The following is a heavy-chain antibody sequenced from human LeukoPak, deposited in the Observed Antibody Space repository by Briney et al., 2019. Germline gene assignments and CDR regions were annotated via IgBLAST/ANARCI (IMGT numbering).Heavy chain of an antibody. CDR3: AKQGEIRQDYYMDV. Sequence: SVTVSCMASGGSISSYGISWVRQAPGQGREWMGRIISVFGTANYAQTFQDRVTITADIASNTTYMELTSLTSEDTAVYFCAKQGEIRQDYYMDVWGNGTTVTVSS. V-gene: IGHV1-69*06. CDR1: GGSISSYG. CDR2: IISVFGTA. D-gene: IGHD1/OR15-1a*01. J-gene: IGHJ6*03.